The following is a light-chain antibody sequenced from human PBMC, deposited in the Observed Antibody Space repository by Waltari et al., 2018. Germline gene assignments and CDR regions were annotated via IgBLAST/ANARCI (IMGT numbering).Light chain of an antibody. J-gene: IGLJ3*02. CDR1: SRYIGGYNS. V-gene: IGLV2-14*03. CDR2: DVN. Sequence: QSALTQPASVSGSPGTSITIPCPGTSRYIGGYNSVSLYQQPPDKAPKLIIYDVNHRPSGVSDRFSGSKSGNTASLTISGLRADDEADYYCSSYTSISTLGVFGGGTRLTVL. CDR3: SSYTSISTLGV.